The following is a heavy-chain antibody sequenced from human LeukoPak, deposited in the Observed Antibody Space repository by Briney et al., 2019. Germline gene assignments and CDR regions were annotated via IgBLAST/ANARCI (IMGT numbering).Heavy chain of an antibody. Sequence: GGSLRLSCAASGFTFSSYEMNWVRQAPGRGLEWVSYISSSGSTKYYADSVKGRFTISTDNAKNSVYLQMNSLRDEDTAVYYCARDRAYAFDNWGQGTMVTVSS. CDR2: ISSSGSTK. CDR1: GFTFSSYE. V-gene: IGHV3-48*03. D-gene: IGHD3-10*01. J-gene: IGHJ3*02. CDR3: ARDRAYAFDN.